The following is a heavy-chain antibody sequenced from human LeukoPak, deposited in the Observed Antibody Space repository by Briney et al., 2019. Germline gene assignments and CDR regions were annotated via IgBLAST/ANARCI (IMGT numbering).Heavy chain of an antibody. CDR3: ARDDPSDVGTLDY. Sequence: PGGSLRLSCAASGFTFRSHWMSWVRQAPGKGLEWVANIRQDGSEKYYVDSVKGRFIISRDNAKNSLYLQMNRPRAEDTAVYYCARDDPSDVGTLDYWGQGTLVTVSS. CDR2: IRQDGSEK. CDR1: GFTFRSHW. V-gene: IGHV3-7*05. J-gene: IGHJ4*02. D-gene: IGHD1-26*01.